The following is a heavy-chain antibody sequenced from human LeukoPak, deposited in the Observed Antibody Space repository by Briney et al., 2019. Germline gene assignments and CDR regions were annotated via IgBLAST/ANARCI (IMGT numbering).Heavy chain of an antibody. J-gene: IGHJ5*02. D-gene: IGHD1-14*01. V-gene: IGHV1-2*02. CDR2: INPNSGGT. CDR1: GYTFTGYY. CDR3: ARDTGMAITGVSFDP. Sequence: ASVKVSCKASGYTFTGYYIHWVRQAPGQGLEWMGWINPNSGGTNYAQKFQGRVTMTRDTSISTAYMELSRLRSDDTAVYHCARDTGMAITGVSFDPWGQGTLVTVSS.